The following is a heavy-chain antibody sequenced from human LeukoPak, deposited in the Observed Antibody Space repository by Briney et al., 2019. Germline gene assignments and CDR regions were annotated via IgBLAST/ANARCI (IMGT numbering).Heavy chain of an antibody. J-gene: IGHJ4*02. CDR2: IKSDGST. CDR1: GFTFSSYW. Sequence: PGGSLRLSCAASGFTFSSYWMHWVRQAPGKGLVWVSRIKSDGSTNYADSVKGRFTISRDNAKNTLYLQMNSLRAEDTAVYYCASLYCSGGSCYEALHWGQGTLVTVSS. V-gene: IGHV3-74*01. D-gene: IGHD2-15*01. CDR3: ASLYCSGGSCYEALH.